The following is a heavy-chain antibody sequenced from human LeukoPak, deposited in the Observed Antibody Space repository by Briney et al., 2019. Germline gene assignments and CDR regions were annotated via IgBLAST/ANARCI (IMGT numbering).Heavy chain of an antibody. CDR2: IYYSGST. V-gene: IGHV4-59*01. Sequence: SETLSLTCTVSGGSISSYYWSWIRQPPGKGLEWIGYIYYSGSTNYNPSLKSRVTISVDTSKNQFSLKLSSVTAADTAVYYCVRGERPGPDYWGQGTLVTVSS. D-gene: IGHD2-8*02. CDR3: VRGERPGPDY. CDR1: GGSISSYY. J-gene: IGHJ4*02.